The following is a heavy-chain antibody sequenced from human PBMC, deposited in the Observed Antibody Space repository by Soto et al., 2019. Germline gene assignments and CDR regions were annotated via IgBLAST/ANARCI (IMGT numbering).Heavy chain of an antibody. V-gene: IGHV3-30-3*01. CDR3: AREVVLTTWYFDN. CDR1: GFTFTGYS. D-gene: IGHD1-1*01. Sequence: QVQLMESGGGVVQPGGSVRLSYETSGFTFTGYSMHWFRQAPGKGLEWVAVTSSDGGTKFYADSVKGRFTVSRDNSRKTLFLEINSLRPEDTGIYYCAREVVLTTWYFDNWGQGILVTVSS. J-gene: IGHJ4*02. CDR2: TSSDGGTK.